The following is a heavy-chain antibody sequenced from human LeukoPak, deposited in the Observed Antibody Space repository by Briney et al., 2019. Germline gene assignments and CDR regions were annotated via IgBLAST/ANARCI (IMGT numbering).Heavy chain of an antibody. CDR1: GVSISSYY. D-gene: IGHD3-10*02. CDR3: ARHVSTSESENFDY. V-gene: IGHV4-4*09. Sequence: SETLSLTCTVSGVSISSYYWSWIRQPPGKGLEWIGYIYTSGSTNHNPSLKSRVTISVNTSKNQFSLKLSSVTAADTAVYYCARHVSTSESENFDYWGQGTLVTASS. J-gene: IGHJ4*02. CDR2: IYTSGST.